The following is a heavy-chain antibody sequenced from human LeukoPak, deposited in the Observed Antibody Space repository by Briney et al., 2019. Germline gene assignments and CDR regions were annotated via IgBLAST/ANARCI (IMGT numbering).Heavy chain of an antibody. CDR1: GGSISSYY. CDR3: ASLPRNWRAEPFDY. CDR2: IYYSGST. J-gene: IGHJ4*02. Sequence: SETLSLTCTVSGGSISSYYWSWIRQPPGKGLEWIGYIYYSGSTSYNPSLKSRVTISVDTSKNQFSLKLSSVTAADTAVYYCASLPRNWRAEPFDYWGQGTLVTVSS. D-gene: IGHD1-1*01. V-gene: IGHV4-59*01.